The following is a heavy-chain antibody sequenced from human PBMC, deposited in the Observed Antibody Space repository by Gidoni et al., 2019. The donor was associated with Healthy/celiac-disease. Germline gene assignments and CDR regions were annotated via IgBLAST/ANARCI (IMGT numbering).Heavy chain of an antibody. V-gene: IGHV3-23*01. J-gene: IGHJ4*02. CDR3: AKDAYYYDSSGYYRLGYFDY. CDR1: GFTFSSYA. CDR2: ISGSGGST. Sequence: AASGFTFSSYAMSWVRQAPGKGLEWVSAISGSGGSTYYADSVKGRFTISRDNSKNTLYLQMNSLRAEDTAVYYCAKDAYYYDSSGYYRLGYFDYWGQGTLVTVSS. D-gene: IGHD3-22*01.